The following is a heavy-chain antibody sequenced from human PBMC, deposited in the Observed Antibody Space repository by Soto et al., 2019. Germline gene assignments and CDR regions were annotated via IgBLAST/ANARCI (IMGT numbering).Heavy chain of an antibody. Sequence: GGSLRLSCAASGFTFSSYGMHWVRQAPGKGLEWVAVIWYDGSNKYYADSVKGRFTIARDNSKKTLYLEMNSLRAEDTAVYYCARDHDDYYYYGMDVWGQGTTVTVSS. CDR1: GFTFSSYG. J-gene: IGHJ6*02. CDR3: ARDHDDYYYYGMDV. CDR2: IWYDGSNK. V-gene: IGHV3-33*01. D-gene: IGHD1-1*01.